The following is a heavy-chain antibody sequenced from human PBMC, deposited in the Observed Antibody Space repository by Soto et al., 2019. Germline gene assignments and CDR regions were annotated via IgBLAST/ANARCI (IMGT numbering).Heavy chain of an antibody. Sequence: QVQLQESGPGLVKPSQTLSLTCTVSGGSINSGGYYWSWIRQHPGKGLEWIGYIYNSGSTYYNPSLKSRVTISVDTSKNQFSLKLSSVTAADTAVYCCARGITMVRGVIHTPYCDYWGQGTLVTVSS. J-gene: IGHJ4*02. D-gene: IGHD3-10*01. V-gene: IGHV4-31*03. CDR1: GGSINSGGYY. CDR3: ARGITMVRGVIHTPYCDY. CDR2: IYNSGST.